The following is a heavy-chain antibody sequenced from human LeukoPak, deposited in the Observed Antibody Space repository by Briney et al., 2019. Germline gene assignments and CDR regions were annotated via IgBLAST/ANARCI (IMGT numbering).Heavy chain of an antibody. CDR1: GFTFSSYS. D-gene: IGHD1-20*01. V-gene: IGHV3-21*04. CDR2: ISSSSSYI. CDR3: ARDRNWNAYYFDY. Sequence: GGSLRLSCAASGFTFSSYSMNWVRQAPGKGLEWVSSISSSSSYIYYADSVKGRFTISRDNAKNSLYLQMNSLRAEDTALYYCARDRNWNAYYFDYWGQGTLVTVSS. J-gene: IGHJ4*02.